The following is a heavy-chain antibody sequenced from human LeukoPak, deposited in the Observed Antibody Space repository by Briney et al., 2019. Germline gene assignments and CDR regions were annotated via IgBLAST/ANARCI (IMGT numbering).Heavy chain of an antibody. V-gene: IGHV1-24*01. D-gene: IGHD1-26*01. CDR1: GYTLTELS. J-gene: IGHJ4*02. Sequence: ASVKVSCKVSGYTLTELSMHWVRQAPGKGLEWMGGFDPEDGETIYAQKFQGRVTMTEDTSTDTAYMELSSLRSEDTAVYYCATSEWELAPFDYWGQGTLVTVSS. CDR3: ATSEWELAPFDY. CDR2: FDPEDGET.